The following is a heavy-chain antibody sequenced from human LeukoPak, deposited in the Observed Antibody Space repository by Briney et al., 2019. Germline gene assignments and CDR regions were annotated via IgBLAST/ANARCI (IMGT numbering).Heavy chain of an antibody. CDR1: GXTFSSYG. Sequence: GGSLRLSWAASGXTFSSYGMHWVRQAPGKGLESVGVISYDGSNKYYADSVKGRFTISRDNSKNTLYLQMNSLRAEDTAVYYCAIPYSSSSEGNFDYWGQGTLVTVSS. CDR2: ISYDGSNK. CDR3: AIPYSSSSEGNFDY. V-gene: IGHV3-30*03. D-gene: IGHD6-6*01. J-gene: IGHJ4*02.